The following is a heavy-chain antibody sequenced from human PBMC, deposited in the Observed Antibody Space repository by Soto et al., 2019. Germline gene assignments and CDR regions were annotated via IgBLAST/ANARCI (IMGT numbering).Heavy chain of an antibody. CDR3: ARGSNWNSNCFDP. V-gene: IGHV1-2*02. Sequence: ASVKVSCKASGYTFTSYYMHWVRQAPGQGLEWMGIINPSSGGTMFAQKFQGRVTMTRDTSISTVYMELTSLSSDDTAVYYCARGSNWNSNCFDPWGQGTLVTVSS. J-gene: IGHJ5*02. D-gene: IGHD1-1*01. CDR2: INPSSGGT. CDR1: GYTFTSYY.